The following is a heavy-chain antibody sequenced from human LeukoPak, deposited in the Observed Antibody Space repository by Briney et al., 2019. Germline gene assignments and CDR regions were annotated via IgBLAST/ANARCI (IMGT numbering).Heavy chain of an antibody. CDR2: ISYDGSNK. CDR1: GFTFNSYA. V-gene: IGHV3-30-3*01. Sequence: TGGSLRLSCAASGFTFNSYAMHWVRQAPGKGLEWVTFISYDGSNKYYADSVRGRFTISRDNSKNTLYLQMNSLRSDDTAVYYCARVPPYYYDSSGGNAFDIWGQGTMVTVSS. D-gene: IGHD3-22*01. J-gene: IGHJ3*02. CDR3: ARVPPYYYDSSGGNAFDI.